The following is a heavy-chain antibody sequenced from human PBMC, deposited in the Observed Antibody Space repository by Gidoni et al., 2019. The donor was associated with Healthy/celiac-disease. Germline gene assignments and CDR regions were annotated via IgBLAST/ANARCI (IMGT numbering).Heavy chain of an antibody. CDR1: GGSISSSSYY. J-gene: IGHJ5*02. Sequence: QLQLQESGPGLVKPSETLSLTCTVSGGSISSSSYYWGWIRQPPGKGLEWIGSIYYSGSTYYNPSLKSRVTISVDTSKNQFSLKLSSVTAADTAVYYCASVRSTSTWAVWFDPWGQGTLVTVSS. V-gene: IGHV4-39*01. D-gene: IGHD2-2*01. CDR2: IYYSGST. CDR3: ASVRSTSTWAVWFDP.